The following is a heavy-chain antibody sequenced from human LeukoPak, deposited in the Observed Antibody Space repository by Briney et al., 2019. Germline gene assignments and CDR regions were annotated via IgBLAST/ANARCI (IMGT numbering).Heavy chain of an antibody. CDR1: GYTFTSYY. V-gene: IGHV1-69*05. CDR2: IIPIFGTA. Sequence: GASVKVSCKASGYTFTSYYMHWVRQAPGQGLEWMGGIIPIFGTANYAQKFQGRVTITTDESTSTAYMELSSLRSEDTAVYYCASDDVWGKGTTVTVSS. J-gene: IGHJ6*04. CDR3: ASDDV.